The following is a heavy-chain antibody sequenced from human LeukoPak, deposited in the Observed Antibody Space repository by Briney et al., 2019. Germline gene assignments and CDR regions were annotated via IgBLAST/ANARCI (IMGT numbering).Heavy chain of an antibody. CDR2: ISYDGSNK. V-gene: IGHV3-30*18. CDR3: AKSRGSGRKYYGMDV. D-gene: IGHD3-10*01. J-gene: IGHJ6*02. Sequence: GGSLRLSCAASGFTFSSYGMHWVRQAPGKGLEWVAVISYDGSNKYYADSVKGRFTISRDNSKNTLYLQMNSLRAEDTAVYYCAKSRGSGRKYYGMDVWGQGTTVTVSS. CDR1: GFTFSSYG.